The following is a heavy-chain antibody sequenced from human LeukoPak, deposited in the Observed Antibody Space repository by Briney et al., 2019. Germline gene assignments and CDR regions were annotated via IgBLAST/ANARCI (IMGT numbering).Heavy chain of an antibody. D-gene: IGHD1-26*01. Sequence: ASVKVSCKASGGTFSSYAISWVRQAPGQGLEWMGGIIPIFGTANYAQKFQGRVTITADESTSTAYVELSSLRSEDTAVYYCAKGRGATIGHWFDPWGQGTLVTVSS. V-gene: IGHV1-69*13. CDR3: AKGRGATIGHWFDP. J-gene: IGHJ5*02. CDR1: GGTFSSYA. CDR2: IIPIFGTA.